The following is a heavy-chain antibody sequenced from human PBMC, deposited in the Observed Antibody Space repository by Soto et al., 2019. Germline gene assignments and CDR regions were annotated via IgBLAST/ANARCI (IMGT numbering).Heavy chain of an antibody. D-gene: IGHD6-13*01. J-gene: IGHJ4*02. CDR1: GYTFTSYG. V-gene: IGHV1-69*13. CDR2: IIPIFGTA. Sequence: SVKVSCKASGYTFTSYGISWVRQAPGQGLEWMGGIIPIFGTANYAQKFQGRVTITADESTSTAYMELSSLRSEDTAVYYCARVATPGIAAAAYYFDYWGQGTLVTVSS. CDR3: ARVATPGIAAAAYYFDY.